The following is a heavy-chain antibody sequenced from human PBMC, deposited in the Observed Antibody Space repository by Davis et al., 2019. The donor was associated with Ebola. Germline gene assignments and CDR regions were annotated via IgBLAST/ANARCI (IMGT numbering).Heavy chain of an antibody. J-gene: IGHJ4*02. CDR3: AREVEAAAGPGY. V-gene: IGHV1-3*01. Sequence: ASVKVSCKASGYTFTSYAMHWVRQAPGQRLEWMGWINAGNGNTKYSQKFQGRVTITRDTSASTAYMELSSLRSEDTAVYYCAREVEAAAGPGYWGQGTLVTVSS. CDR1: GYTFTSYA. D-gene: IGHD6-13*01. CDR2: INAGNGNT.